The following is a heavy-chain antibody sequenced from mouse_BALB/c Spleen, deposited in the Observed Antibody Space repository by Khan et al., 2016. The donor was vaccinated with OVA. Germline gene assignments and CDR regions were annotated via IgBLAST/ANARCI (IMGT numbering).Heavy chain of an antibody. J-gene: IGHJ2*01. CDR2: ITYSGST. Sequence: EVQLQESGPGLVKPSQSLSLTCTVTGYSITSDYAWNWIRQFPGNKLEWMAYITYSGSTGYNPSLKGRISITRDTSKNQFFLQLNSVTTEDTARYYCAGDYGGSYLFFDYWGQGTTLTVSS. CDR3: AGDYGGSYLFFDY. V-gene: IGHV3-2*02. D-gene: IGHD1-1*01. CDR1: GYSITSDYA.